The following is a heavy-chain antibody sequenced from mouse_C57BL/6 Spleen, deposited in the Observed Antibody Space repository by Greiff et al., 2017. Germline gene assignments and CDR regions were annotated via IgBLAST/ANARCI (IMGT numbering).Heavy chain of an antibody. Sequence: QVQLQQPGAELVKPGASVKLSCKASGYTFTSYWMHWVKQRPGQGLEWIGMIHPNSGSTNYNEKFKSKATLTVDKSSSTAYMQLSSLTSEDSAVYYCAIGTTVVAEGFDYWGQGTTLTVSA. CDR3: AIGTTVVAEGFDY. V-gene: IGHV1-64*01. D-gene: IGHD1-1*01. J-gene: IGHJ2*01. CDR2: IHPNSGST. CDR1: GYTFTSYW.